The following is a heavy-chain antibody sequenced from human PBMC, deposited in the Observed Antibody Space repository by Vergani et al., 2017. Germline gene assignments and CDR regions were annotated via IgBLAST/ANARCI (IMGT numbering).Heavy chain of an antibody. D-gene: IGHD3-10*01. CDR2: ISWNSGSI. V-gene: IGHV3-9*01. Sequence: EVQLVESGGGLVKPGGSLRLSCAASGFTFSSYAMHWVRQAPGKGLEWVSSISWNSGSINYADSVKGRFTISRDNAKNSLYLQMNSLRAEDTALYYCAKDMYYYGSGSYPRWFDPWGQGTLVTVSS. CDR3: AKDMYYYGSGSYPRWFDP. CDR1: GFTFSSYA. J-gene: IGHJ5*02.